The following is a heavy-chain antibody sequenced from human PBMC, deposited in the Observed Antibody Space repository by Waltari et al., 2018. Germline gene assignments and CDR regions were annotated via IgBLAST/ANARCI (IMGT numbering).Heavy chain of an antibody. CDR3: ARGGLLGYCSSTSCYARYYYYGMDV. V-gene: IGHV1-3*01. D-gene: IGHD2-2*01. Sequence: QVQLVQSGAEVKKPGASMKVSCKASGYTFTSYAMHWVRQAPGQRLEWLGWINAGNGNTKYSQKFQGRVTITRDTSASTAYMELSSLRSEDTAVYYCARGGLLGYCSSTSCYARYYYYGMDVWGQGTTVTVSS. CDR1: GYTFTSYA. J-gene: IGHJ6*02. CDR2: INAGNGNT.